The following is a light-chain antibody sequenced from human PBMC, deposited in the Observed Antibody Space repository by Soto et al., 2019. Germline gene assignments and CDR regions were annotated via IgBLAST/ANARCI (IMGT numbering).Light chain of an antibody. CDR3: QPLNNYPQLP. CDR2: AAS. CDR1: QGISSY. Sequence: DIPLTQSPSFLSASVGDRVTITCRASQGISSYLAWYQQKPGKAPKLLIYAASTLQSGVPSRFSGSGSGTEFTLTNRSPPPEGFATYLCQPLNNYPQLPFGGGNQVEIK. V-gene: IGKV1-9*01. J-gene: IGKJ4*01.